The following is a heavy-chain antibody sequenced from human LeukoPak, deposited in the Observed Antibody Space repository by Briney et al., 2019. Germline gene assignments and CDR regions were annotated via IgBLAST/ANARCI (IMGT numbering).Heavy chain of an antibody. D-gene: IGHD5-12*01. CDR3: AKMAGYSDYYFDY. V-gene: IGHV3-9*01. J-gene: IGHJ4*02. CDR1: GFTFSNYA. CDR2: ISWNSGSI. Sequence: GRSLRLSCAASGFTFSNYAMHWVRQAPGKGLEWVSGISWNSGSIGYADSVKGRFTISRDNAKNSLYLQMNSLRAEDTALYYCAKMAGYSDYYFDYWGQGTLVTVSS.